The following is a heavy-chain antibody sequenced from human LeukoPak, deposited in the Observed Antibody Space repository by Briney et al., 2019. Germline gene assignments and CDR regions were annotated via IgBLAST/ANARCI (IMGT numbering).Heavy chain of an antibody. CDR3: AKEGYNYVIDY. Sequence: QPGRSLRLSCAASGFTFNSYAMHWVRQAPGKGLEWAAGIWFDGTNKFHADSVKGRFTISRDNSKNTLYLQMDSLRAEDTAVYYCAKEGYNYVIDYWGQGTLVTVSS. V-gene: IGHV3-33*06. D-gene: IGHD5-24*01. J-gene: IGHJ4*02. CDR2: IWFDGTNK. CDR1: GFTFNSYA.